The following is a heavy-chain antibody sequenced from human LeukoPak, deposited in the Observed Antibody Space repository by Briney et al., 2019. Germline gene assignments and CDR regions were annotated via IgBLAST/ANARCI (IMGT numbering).Heavy chain of an antibody. J-gene: IGHJ4*02. D-gene: IGHD5-12*01. CDR3: AREESVVATGITGDY. CDR2: ISAYNGNT. Sequence: ASVKVSCKASGYTFSSYGISWVRQAPGQGLEWMGWISAYNGNTNYAQKLQGRVTMTTDTSTSTAYMELRSLRSDDTAVYYCAREESVVATGITGDYWGQGTLVTVSS. CDR1: GYTFSSYG. V-gene: IGHV1-18*01.